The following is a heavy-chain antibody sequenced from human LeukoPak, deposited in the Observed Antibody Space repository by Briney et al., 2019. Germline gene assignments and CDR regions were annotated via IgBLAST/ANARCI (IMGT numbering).Heavy chain of an antibody. CDR1: GGSFSGYY. D-gene: IGHD2-15*01. V-gene: IGHV4-34*01. CDR2: INHSGST. CDR3: ARGERGNYYMDV. J-gene: IGHJ6*03. Sequence: PSETLSLTCAVYGGSFSGYYWSWIRQPPGKGLEWIGEINHSGSTNYNPSLKSRVTISEDTSKNQFSLKLSSVTAAETAVYSCARGERGNYYMDVWGKGTTVTVSS.